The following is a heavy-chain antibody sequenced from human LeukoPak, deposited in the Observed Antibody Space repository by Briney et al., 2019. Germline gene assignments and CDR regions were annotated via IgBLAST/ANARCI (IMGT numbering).Heavy chain of an antibody. J-gene: IGHJ4*02. CDR1: GFTFSSFW. D-gene: IGHD2-15*01. CDR2: IKQQGSEQ. V-gene: IGHV3-7*01. Sequence: GGSLRLSCAASGFTFSSFWMSWVRQAPGKGLEWVANIKQQGSEQYYVDSVKGRFTISRDNAKNSLYLQMNSLRAEDTAVYYCARGRRLSPVVVVAPTHFDYWGQGTLVTVSS. CDR3: ARGRRLSPVVVVAPTHFDY.